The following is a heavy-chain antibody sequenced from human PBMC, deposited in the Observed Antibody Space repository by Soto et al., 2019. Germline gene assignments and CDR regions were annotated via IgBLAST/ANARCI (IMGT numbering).Heavy chain of an antibody. J-gene: IGHJ6*02. Sequence: GGSLRLSCAASGFTFSSYSMNWVRQAPGKGLEWVSSISSSSSYIYYADSVKGRFTISRDNAKNSLYLQMNSLRAEDTAVYYYALPARGYEFDYYYYYGMDVWGQGTTVTVSS. D-gene: IGHD3-3*01. CDR1: GFTFSSYS. V-gene: IGHV3-21*01. CDR2: ISSSSSYI. CDR3: ALPARGYEFDYYYYYGMDV.